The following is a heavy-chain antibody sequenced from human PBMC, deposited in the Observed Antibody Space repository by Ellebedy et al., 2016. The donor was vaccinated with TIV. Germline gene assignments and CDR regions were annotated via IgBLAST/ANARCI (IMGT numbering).Heavy chain of an antibody. CDR2: IYSDGST. J-gene: IGHJ5*02. CDR3: ARDLDYYGSGSLRFSWFDP. V-gene: IGHV3-66*01. CDR1: GFTVSSNY. Sequence: GESLKISCVVSGFTVSSNYMSWVRQAPGKGLEWVSVIYSDGSTYHADSVRGRFTISRDNSKNTLYLQMNSLRVEDTAVYYCARDLDYYGSGSLRFSWFDPWGQGTLVTVSS. D-gene: IGHD3-10*01.